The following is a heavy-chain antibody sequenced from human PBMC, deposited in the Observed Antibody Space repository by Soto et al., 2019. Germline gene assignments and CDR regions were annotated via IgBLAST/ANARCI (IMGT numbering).Heavy chain of an antibody. J-gene: IGHJ6*02. CDR1: GGTFSSYA. V-gene: IGHV1-69*13. CDR2: IIPIFGTA. Sequence: ASVKVSCKASGGTFSSYAISWVRQAPGQGLEWMGGIIPIFGTANYAQKFQGRVTITADESTSTAYMELSSLRSEDTAVYYCARGGWPAMVLLPYYYYGMDVWGQGTTVTVSS. CDR3: ARGGWPAMVLLPYYYYGMDV. D-gene: IGHD5-18*01.